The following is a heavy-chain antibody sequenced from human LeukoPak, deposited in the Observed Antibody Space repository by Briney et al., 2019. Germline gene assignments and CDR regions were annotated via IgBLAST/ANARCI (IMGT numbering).Heavy chain of an antibody. V-gene: IGHV3-33*01. CDR2: IWYDGSKQ. CDR1: KFTFRNHG. J-gene: IGHJ4*02. D-gene: IGHD3-10*01. Sequence: GGSLRLSCAASKFTFRNHGMHWVRQAPGKGLEWVAIIWYDGSKQYYADSVKGRFTISRDNSKDTLYPQMNSLRDEDTAVYYCARDRGARYYDYWGQGTQVSVSS. CDR3: ARDRGARYYDY.